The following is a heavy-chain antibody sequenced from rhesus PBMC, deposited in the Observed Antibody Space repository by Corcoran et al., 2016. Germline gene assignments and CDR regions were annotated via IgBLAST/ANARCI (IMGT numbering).Heavy chain of an antibody. CDR1: GGSISDRYR. V-gene: IGHV4S10*01. Sequence: QVQLQESGPGVVQPTENLSLTCAVPGGSISDRYRGSWIRQPPGKGLEWIGYIYGSSTSTNYTPSLKSRVTISKDTSKNQFSLKLSSVTAADTAVYYCARVRPYWYFDLWGPGTPITISS. J-gene: IGHJ2*01. CDR3: ARVRPYWYFDL. CDR2: IYGSSTST.